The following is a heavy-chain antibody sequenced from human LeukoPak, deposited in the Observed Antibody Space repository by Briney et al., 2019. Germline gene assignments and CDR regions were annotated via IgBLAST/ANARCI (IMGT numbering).Heavy chain of an antibody. D-gene: IGHD1-14*01. CDR1: GFTFSRYW. CDR3: ARGRGPTYMFEF. J-gene: IGHJ4*02. CDR2: INSDGSSP. V-gene: IGHV3-74*01. Sequence: PGGSLRLSCAASGFTFSRYWMHRVRQAPGKGLVWVSHINSDGSSPTYADSVKGRFTISRDNAKNTLYLQMHSLGAEDTAVYYCARGRGPTYMFEFWGQGTLVTVSS.